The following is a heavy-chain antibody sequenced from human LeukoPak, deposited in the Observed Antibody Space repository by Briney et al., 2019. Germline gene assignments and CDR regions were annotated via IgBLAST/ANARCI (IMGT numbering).Heavy chain of an antibody. D-gene: IGHD5-18*01. CDR3: ARGQRGYSYGLATWFDP. V-gene: IGHV1-46*01. Sequence: ASVKVSCKASGYTFTSYYMHWVRQAPGQGLEWMGIINPSGGSTSYAQKFQGRVTMTRDMSTSTVYMELSSLRSEDTAVYYCARGQRGYSYGLATWFDPWGQGTLVTVSS. CDR1: GYTFTSYY. CDR2: INPSGGST. J-gene: IGHJ5*02.